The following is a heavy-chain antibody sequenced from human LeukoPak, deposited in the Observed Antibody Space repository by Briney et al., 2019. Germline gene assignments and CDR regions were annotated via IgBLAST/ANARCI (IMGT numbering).Heavy chain of an antibody. Sequence: ASVKVSCKASGGTFSSYAISWVRQAPGQGLEWMGWISPHSGGTNYAQKFQGRVTMTRDTSISTAYMELSRLRSDDTAVYYCARDRDYYDSIGYYYEGGFLDYWGQGTLVTVSS. CDR3: ARDRDYYDSIGYYYEGGFLDY. J-gene: IGHJ4*02. D-gene: IGHD3-22*01. CDR1: GGTFSSYA. CDR2: ISPHSGGT. V-gene: IGHV1-2*02.